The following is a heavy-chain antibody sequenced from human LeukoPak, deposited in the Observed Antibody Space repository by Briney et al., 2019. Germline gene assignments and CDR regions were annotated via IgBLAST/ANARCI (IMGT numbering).Heavy chain of an antibody. CDR2: INAGNGNT. D-gene: IGHD5-18*01. J-gene: IGHJ4*02. CDR1: GYTFTSYA. V-gene: IGHV1-3*01. Sequence: ASVTVSCKASGYTFTSYAMHWVRQAPGQRLEWMGWINAGNGNTKYSQKFQGRVTITRDTSASTAYMELSSLRSEDTAVYYCAPTDTAMVSMGDWGQGTQVTVSS. CDR3: APTDTAMVSMGD.